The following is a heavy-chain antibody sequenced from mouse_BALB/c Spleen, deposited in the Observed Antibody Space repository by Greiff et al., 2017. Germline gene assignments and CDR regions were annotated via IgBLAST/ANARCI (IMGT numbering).Heavy chain of an antibody. D-gene: IGHD1-1*01. Sequence: EVKLQQSGPELVKPGASVKISCKASGYSFTGYFMNWVMQSHGKSLEWIGRINPYNGDTFYNQKFKGKATLTVDKSSSTAHMELRSLASEDSAVYYCARSAYGSNPFDYWGQGTTLTVSS. J-gene: IGHJ2*01. CDR1: GYSFTGYF. V-gene: IGHV1-20*02. CDR2: INPYNGDT. CDR3: ARSAYGSNPFDY.